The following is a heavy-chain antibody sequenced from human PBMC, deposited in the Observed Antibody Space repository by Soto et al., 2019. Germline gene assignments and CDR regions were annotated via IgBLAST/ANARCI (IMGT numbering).Heavy chain of an antibody. D-gene: IGHD6-13*01. J-gene: IGHJ5*02. Sequence: PSETLSLTCTVSGTSISSYYWSWIRQPPGKGLEWIGYIYSTRSTNYKPSLKSRVTISVDTSKNQISMKLRSVTAADTALYYCARGHSSSWNINWFDPCGEGTQVTVSS. V-gene: IGHV4-59*01. CDR2: IYSTRST. CDR1: GTSISSYY. CDR3: ARGHSSSWNINWFDP.